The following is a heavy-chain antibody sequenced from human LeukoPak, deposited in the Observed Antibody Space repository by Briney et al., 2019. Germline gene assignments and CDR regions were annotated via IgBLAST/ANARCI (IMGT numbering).Heavy chain of an antibody. CDR3: ARTSPTSHFDF. D-gene: IGHD3-16*01. CDR1: GFTFTTYG. Sequence: GGSLRLSCVASGFTFTTYGMHWVRQAPGQGLVWVSRINGDGSNTNYADSVKGRFTISRDNARNTLFLQMNGLRAEDTALYYCARTSPTSHFDFWGQGTLVTVSS. CDR2: INGDGSNT. J-gene: IGHJ4*02. V-gene: IGHV3-74*01.